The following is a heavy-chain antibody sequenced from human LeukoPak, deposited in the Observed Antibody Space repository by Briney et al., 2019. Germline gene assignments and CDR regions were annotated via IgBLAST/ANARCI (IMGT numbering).Heavy chain of an antibody. CDR2: IYDSGST. CDR3: ARRGGGYSYGRRNYFDY. Sequence: SETLSLTCTVSGGSIRSSYYYWGWIRQPPGKGLEWIGSIYDSGSTNCNPSLKSRVTISVDTSKNQFSLKLSSVTAADTAVYYCARRGGGYSYGRRNYFDYWGQGTLVTVSS. D-gene: IGHD5-18*01. CDR1: GGSIRSSYYY. V-gene: IGHV4-39*07. J-gene: IGHJ4*02.